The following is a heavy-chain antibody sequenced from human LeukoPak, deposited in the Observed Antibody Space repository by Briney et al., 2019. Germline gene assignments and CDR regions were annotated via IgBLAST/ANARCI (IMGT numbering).Heavy chain of an antibody. CDR3: ARGPPKVTTVGVVDY. V-gene: IGHV4-59*01. CDR2: IYYSGST. D-gene: IGHD4-17*01. J-gene: IGHJ4*02. Sequence: KTSETLSLTCTVSGGSISSYYWSWVRQPPGKGLGWVGYIYYSGSTNYNPSLKSRVTISVDTAKKQFSLKLSSVTAADTAVYYCARGPPKVTTVGVVDYWGQGTLVTVSS. CDR1: GGSISSYY.